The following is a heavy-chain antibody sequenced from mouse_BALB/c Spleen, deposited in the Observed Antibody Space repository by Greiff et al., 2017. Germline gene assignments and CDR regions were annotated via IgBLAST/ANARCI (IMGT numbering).Heavy chain of an antibody. CDR3: AAYMITSKVYAMDY. CDR1: GYTFTSYT. Sequence: QVQLQQSGAELARPGASVKMSCKASGYTFTSYTMHWVKQRPGQGLEWIGYINPSRGYTNYNQKFKDKATLTADKSSSTAYMQLSSLTSEDSAVYYCAAYMITSKVYAMDYWGQGTSVTVSS. D-gene: IGHD2-4*01. CDR2: INPSRGYT. V-gene: IGHV1-4*01. J-gene: IGHJ4*01.